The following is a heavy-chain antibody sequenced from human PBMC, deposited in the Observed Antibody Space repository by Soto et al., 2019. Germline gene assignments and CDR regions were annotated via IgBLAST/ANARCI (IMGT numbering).Heavy chain of an antibody. CDR2: ISISSSYI. CDR3: ARDLGYCSSTSCYIDWFDP. CDR1: GFTFSSYT. Sequence: EVQLVESGGGLVKPGGSLRLSCEASGFTFSSYTMNWVRQAPGKGREWVSSISISSSYIYYADSVKGRFTISRDNAKNSLYLQMNSLRAEDTAVYYCARDLGYCSSTSCYIDWFDPWGQGTLVTVSS. D-gene: IGHD2-2*02. V-gene: IGHV3-21*01. J-gene: IGHJ5*02.